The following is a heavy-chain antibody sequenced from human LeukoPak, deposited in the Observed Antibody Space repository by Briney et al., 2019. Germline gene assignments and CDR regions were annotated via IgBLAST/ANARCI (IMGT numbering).Heavy chain of an antibody. Sequence: SETLSLTCTVSGGSISSYYWSWIRQPPGKGLEWIGYIYYSGSTNYNPSLKSRVTISVDTSKNQFSLKLSSVTAADTAVYYCARTLYDSSGYPKDYWGQGTLVTVSS. J-gene: IGHJ4*02. CDR3: ARTLYDSSGYPKDY. CDR1: GGSISSYY. V-gene: IGHV4-59*01. CDR2: IYYSGST. D-gene: IGHD3-22*01.